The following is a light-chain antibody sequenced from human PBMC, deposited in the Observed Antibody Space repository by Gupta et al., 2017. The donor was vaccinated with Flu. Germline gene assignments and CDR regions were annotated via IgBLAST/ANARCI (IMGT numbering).Light chain of an antibody. CDR2: KDT. V-gene: IGLV1-44*01. CDR3: AQWDDILDGPV. J-gene: IGLJ2*01. Sequence: QSVLTQPPSVSGTPGQRVTISCSGTRSHSGSNSVSWYQQFPGAAPKVLIYKDTERPSGAAARFSGTKSGASASLFIDGLQSEDEAIYICAQWDDILDGPVFGGGTRLTVL. CDR1: RSHSGSNS.